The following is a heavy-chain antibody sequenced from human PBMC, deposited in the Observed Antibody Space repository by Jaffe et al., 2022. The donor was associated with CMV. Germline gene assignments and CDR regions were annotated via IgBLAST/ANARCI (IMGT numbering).Heavy chain of an antibody. J-gene: IGHJ6*03. Sequence: EVQLVQSGAEVKKPGESLKISCKGSGYSFTSYWIGWVRQMPGKGLEWMGIIYPGDSDTRYSPSFQGQVTISADKSISTAYLQWSSLKASDTAMYYCARHFTSGWGGKADYYYMDVWGKGTTVTVSS. V-gene: IGHV5-51*01. CDR1: GYSFTSYW. CDR3: ARHFTSGWGGKADYYYMDV. D-gene: IGHD6-19*01. CDR2: IYPGDSDT.